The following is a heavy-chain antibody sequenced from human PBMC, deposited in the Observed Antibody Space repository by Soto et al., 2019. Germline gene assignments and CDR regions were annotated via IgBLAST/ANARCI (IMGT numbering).Heavy chain of an antibody. D-gene: IGHD3-10*01. CDR3: ARVGNTMVRGVIGV. Sequence: QVQLQESGPGLVKPSQTLSLTCTVSGGSISSGDYYWSWIRQPPGKGLEWIGYIYYSGSTYYNPSLKSRVTISVDTSKHRFSLKLSSVTAADTAVYYCARVGNTMVRGVIGVWGQGTTVTVSS. J-gene: IGHJ6*02. V-gene: IGHV4-30-4*01. CDR2: IYYSGST. CDR1: GGSISSGDYY.